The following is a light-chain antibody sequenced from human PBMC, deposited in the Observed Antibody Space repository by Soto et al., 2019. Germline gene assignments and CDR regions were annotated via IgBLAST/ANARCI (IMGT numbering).Light chain of an antibody. CDR2: GAS. V-gene: IGKV3-20*01. CDR1: ESVSDNY. J-gene: IGKJ1*01. Sequence: EIVLTQSPGTLSLSPGERATLSCRASESVSDNYLAWYQQRSGQAPRLVIYGASSRASAVPDRFTGSGSGTDFTLTISRLEPEDFAVYYCQQYVSSPWAFGQGTKVEI. CDR3: QQYVSSPWA.